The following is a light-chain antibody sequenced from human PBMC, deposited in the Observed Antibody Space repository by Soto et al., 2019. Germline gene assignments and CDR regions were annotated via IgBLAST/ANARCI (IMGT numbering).Light chain of an antibody. V-gene: IGLV2-14*01. CDR3: CSFTSSSTWV. CDR2: EVN. J-gene: IGLJ3*02. CDR1: GSDVGGYNY. Sequence: QSALTQPASVSGSPGQSITISCTGTGSDVGGYNYVSWYQQHPGKAPKLMIYEVNNRPSGISNRFSGSKSGNMASLTISGLQTEDEADYYCCSFTSSSTWVFGGGTQLTVL.